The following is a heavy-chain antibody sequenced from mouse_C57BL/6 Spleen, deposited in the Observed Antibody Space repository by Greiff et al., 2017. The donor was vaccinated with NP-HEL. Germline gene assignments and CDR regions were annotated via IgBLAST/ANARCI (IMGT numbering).Heavy chain of an antibody. Sequence: VQLQQSGAELVRPGTSVKVSCKASGYAFTNYLIEWVKQRPGQGLEWIGVINPGSGGTNYNEKFKGKATLTADKYSRTAYMQLSSLTSEDSAVYFCARGRDSGSSSWFAYWGQGTLVTVSA. V-gene: IGHV1-54*01. CDR2: INPGSGGT. D-gene: IGHD1-1*01. CDR3: ARGRDSGSSSWFAY. CDR1: GYAFTNYL. J-gene: IGHJ3*01.